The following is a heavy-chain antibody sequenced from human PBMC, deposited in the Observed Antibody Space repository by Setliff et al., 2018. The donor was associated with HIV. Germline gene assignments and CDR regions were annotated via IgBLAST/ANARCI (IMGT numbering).Heavy chain of an antibody. CDR1: GGSFNGYY. V-gene: IGHV4-34*01. D-gene: IGHD3-10*01. Sequence: KPSETLSLTCAVYGGSFNGYYWSWIRQPPGKGLEWIGEINHSGSTNYNPSLKSRVTISLDTSKNQFSLKLSSVTAADTAVYYCARGRGRITMLQGVTTFEYYMDVWDKGTTVTVSS. CDR3: ARGRGRITMLQGVTTFEYYMDV. J-gene: IGHJ6*03. CDR2: INHSGST.